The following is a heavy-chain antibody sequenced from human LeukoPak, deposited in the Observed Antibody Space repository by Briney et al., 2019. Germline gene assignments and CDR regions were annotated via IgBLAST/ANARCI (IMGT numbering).Heavy chain of an antibody. CDR1: GGSISSYY. CDR3: AGNYYDSSGYYPFDY. CDR2: IYYSGST. J-gene: IGHJ4*02. D-gene: IGHD3-22*01. Sequence: SETLSLTCTVSGGSISSYYWSWIRQPPGKGLEWIGYIYYSGSTNYNPSLKSRVTISVDTSKNQFSLRLSSVTAADTAVYYCAGNYYDSSGYYPFDYWGQGILVTVSS. V-gene: IGHV4-59*01.